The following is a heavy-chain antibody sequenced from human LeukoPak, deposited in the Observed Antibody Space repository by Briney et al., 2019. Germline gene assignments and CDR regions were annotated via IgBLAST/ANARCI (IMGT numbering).Heavy chain of an antibody. D-gene: IGHD6-19*01. CDR3: ATAGQWPYYFDY. CDR1: GYTLTELS. V-gene: IGHV1-24*01. Sequence: ASVKVSCKVSGYTLTELSMHWVRQAPGKGLEWMGGFDPEDGETIYAQKFQGRVTMTEDTSTDTAYMELSSLRSEDTAVYYCATAGQWPYYFDYWGQGTLVTVSS. J-gene: IGHJ4*02. CDR2: FDPEDGET.